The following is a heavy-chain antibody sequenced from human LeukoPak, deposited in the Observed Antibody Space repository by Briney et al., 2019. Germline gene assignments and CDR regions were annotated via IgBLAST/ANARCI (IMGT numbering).Heavy chain of an antibody. CDR3: AKRLGDQRAFDY. Sequence: GGSLRLSCAASGFTFSSYAMSWVRQAPGKRLEWVSGISGTSGTINYADPVKGRFTISRDNSKNTVYLQMNSLRAEDAAVYYCAKRLGDQRAFDYWGQGTLVTVSS. CDR1: GFTFSSYA. D-gene: IGHD2-21*02. CDR2: ISGTSGTI. V-gene: IGHV3-23*01. J-gene: IGHJ4*02.